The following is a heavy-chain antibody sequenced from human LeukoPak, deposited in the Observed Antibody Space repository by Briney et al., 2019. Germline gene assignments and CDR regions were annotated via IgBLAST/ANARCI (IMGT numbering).Heavy chain of an antibody. CDR1: GGTFSSYA. CDR2: IIPIFGTA. CDR3: ARDGFGGYCSSTSCYDPAYYFDY. J-gene: IGHJ4*02. D-gene: IGHD2-2*01. Sequence: SVKVSCKASGGTFSSYAISWVRQAPGQGLEWMGGIIPIFGTANYAQKFQGRVTMTRDMSTSTVYMELSSLRSEDTAVYYCARDGFGGYCSSTSCYDPAYYFDYWGQGTLVTVSS. V-gene: IGHV1-69*05.